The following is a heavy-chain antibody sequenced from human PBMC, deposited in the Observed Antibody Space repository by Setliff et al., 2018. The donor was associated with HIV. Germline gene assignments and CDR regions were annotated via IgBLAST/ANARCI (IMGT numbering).Heavy chain of an antibody. CDR1: GFTFSDYY. V-gene: IGHV3-11*04. Sequence: LRLSCAASGFTFSDYYMSWIRQAPGKGLEWVSYISSSGSTIHYADSVKGRFTISRDNAKNSLYLQMNSLRAEDTAVYYCAKDGISGGAYPPYYFDYWGHGTLVTVSS. J-gene: IGHJ4*01. CDR3: AKDGISGGAYPPYYFDY. D-gene: IGHD2-15*01. CDR2: ISSSGSTI.